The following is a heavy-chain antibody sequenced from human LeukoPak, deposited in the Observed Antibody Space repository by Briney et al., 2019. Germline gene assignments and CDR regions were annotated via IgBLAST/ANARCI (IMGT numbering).Heavy chain of an antibody. J-gene: IGHJ4*02. D-gene: IGHD6-19*01. CDR3: ARYSSGWLYIGYYFDY. CDR2: INPNSGGT. CDR1: GYTFTGYY. V-gene: IGHV1-2*02. Sequence: GASVNVSCKASGYTFTGYYMHWVRQAPGQGLEWMGWINPNSGGTNYAQKFQGRVTMTRDTSISTAYMELSRLRSDDTAVYYCARYSSGWLYIGYYFDYWGQGTLVTVSS.